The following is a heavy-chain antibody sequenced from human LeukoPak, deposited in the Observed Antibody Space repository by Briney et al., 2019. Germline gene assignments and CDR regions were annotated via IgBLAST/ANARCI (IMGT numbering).Heavy chain of an antibody. J-gene: IGHJ4*02. CDR1: GYTFTSYY. Sequence: GASVKVSCKASGYTFTSYYMHWVRQAPGQGLEWMGIINPSGGSTSYAQKFQGRVTMTRDTSTSTVYMELGSLRSEDTAVYYCARVTSAGYHGYRIFGYWGQGTLVTVSS. V-gene: IGHV1-46*01. CDR2: INPSGGST. CDR3: ARVTSAGYHGYRIFGY. D-gene: IGHD5-18*01.